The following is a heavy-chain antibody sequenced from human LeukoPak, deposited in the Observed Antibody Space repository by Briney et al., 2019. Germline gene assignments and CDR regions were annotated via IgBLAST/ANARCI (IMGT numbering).Heavy chain of an antibody. CDR1: GFTFSSYA. CDR3: AREGPYGGNSGYFDY. V-gene: IGHV3-30-3*01. Sequence: AGGSLRLSCAASGFTFSSYAMHWVRQAPGKGLEWVAVISYDGSNKYYADSVKGRFTISRDNSKNTLYLQMNSLRAEDTAVYYCAREGPYGGNSGYFDYWGQGTLVTVSS. D-gene: IGHD4-23*01. CDR2: ISYDGSNK. J-gene: IGHJ4*02.